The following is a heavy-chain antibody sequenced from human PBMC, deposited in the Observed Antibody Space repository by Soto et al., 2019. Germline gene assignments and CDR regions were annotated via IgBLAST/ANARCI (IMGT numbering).Heavy chain of an antibody. CDR1: GGSVSSGSDY. CDR3: AREGVVSGSRVLGFDY. Sequence: SETLSLTCSVSGGSVSSGSDYWSWIRQPPGKGLEWIGYIYYSGSTNYNPSLKSRVTISLDTSKNQFSLKLSSVTPADTAVYYCAREGVVSGSRVLGFDYWGQGTLVTVSS. V-gene: IGHV4-61*01. CDR2: IYYSGST. D-gene: IGHD1-26*01. J-gene: IGHJ4*02.